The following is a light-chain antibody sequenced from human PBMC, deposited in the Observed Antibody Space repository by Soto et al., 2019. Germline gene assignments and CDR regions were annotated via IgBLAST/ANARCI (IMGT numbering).Light chain of an antibody. Sequence: EIVLTQSPGTLSLSPGERATLSCRASQSVSGSFLAWYQQKPGQSPKLLIYGASSRATGIPDRFIGSGSGTDFTLTIGRLEPEYSAVYYCQQYANSPRTFGQGTKVEIK. V-gene: IGKV3-20*01. CDR1: QSVSGSF. J-gene: IGKJ1*01. CDR2: GAS. CDR3: QQYANSPRT.